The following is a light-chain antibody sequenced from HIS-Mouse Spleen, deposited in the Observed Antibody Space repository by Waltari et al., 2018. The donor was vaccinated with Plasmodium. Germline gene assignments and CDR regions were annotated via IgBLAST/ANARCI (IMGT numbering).Light chain of an antibody. J-gene: IGLJ2*01. Sequence: QSALTQPASVSGSPGQSITISCTGTSSDVGSYNLVSWYQQHPGKAPKPKIYEGSKRTSGVSNRFSGSKSGNTASLTSSGLQAEDEADYYCCSYAGSSTHVVFGGGTKLTVL. CDR2: EGS. V-gene: IGLV2-23*01. CDR1: SSDVGSYNL. CDR3: CSYAGSSTHVV.